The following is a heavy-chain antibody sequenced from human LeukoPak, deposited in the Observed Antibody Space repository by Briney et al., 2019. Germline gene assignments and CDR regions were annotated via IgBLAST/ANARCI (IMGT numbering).Heavy chain of an antibody. D-gene: IGHD7-27*01. J-gene: IGHJ4*02. CDR3: AKDGGLWVSAHWGDS. V-gene: IGHV3-23*01. CDR2: VTTSDGNT. Sequence: GGSLRLSCAASGFTFSSYTMSWVRQAPGKGLEWVSTVTTSDGNTYYADSVKGRFTVSRDNSKNTLFLQMNSLRAEDTAVYYCAKDGGLWVSAHWGDSWGRGTLVTVSS. CDR1: GFTFSSYT.